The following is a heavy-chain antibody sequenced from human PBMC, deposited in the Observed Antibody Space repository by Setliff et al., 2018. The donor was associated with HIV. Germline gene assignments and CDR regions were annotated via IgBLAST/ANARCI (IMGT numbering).Heavy chain of an antibody. Sequence: PGGSLRLSCVSSGFTFNDYYMTWVRQAPGKGLEWVATINEDGSKKYYGASVKGRFTVSRDNAKKSLYLQMNSLRAEDTALYYCARENNRGWHWLDPFDYWGQGTLVTVSS. CDR2: INEDGSKK. D-gene: IGHD6-19*01. J-gene: IGHJ4*02. CDR3: ARENNRGWHWLDPFDY. CDR1: GFTFNDYY. V-gene: IGHV3-7*03.